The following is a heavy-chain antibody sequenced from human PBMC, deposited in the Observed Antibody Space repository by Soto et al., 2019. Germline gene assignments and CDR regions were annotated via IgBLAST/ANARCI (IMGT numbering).Heavy chain of an antibody. J-gene: IGHJ5*01. CDR3: AGGSGWLSDS. Sequence: EVQLVESGGGLVQTGGSLRLSCAASGFTFSRYWMKWVRQAPGKGLEWVANIKQDGSETYYVDSVKGRFTISRDNAKNSLFLQMNSLRAEDTAVYYCAGGSGWLSDSWGHGTLVTVSS. V-gene: IGHV3-7*05. D-gene: IGHD6-19*01. CDR2: IKQDGSET. CDR1: GFTFSRYW.